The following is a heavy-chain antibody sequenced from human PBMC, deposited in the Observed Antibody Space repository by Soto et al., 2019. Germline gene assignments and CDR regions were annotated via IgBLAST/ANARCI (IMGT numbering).Heavy chain of an antibody. D-gene: IGHD5-18*01. Sequence: LRLSFAASGFTFSSYSMNLVRQAPGKGLEWVSSISSSSSYIYYADSVKGRFTISRDNAKNSLYLQMNGMRAEDTAVYYCARRDTAMVNAFDIWGQGTMVNVSS. CDR3: ARRDTAMVNAFDI. CDR2: ISSSSSYI. J-gene: IGHJ3*02. CDR1: GFTFSSYS. V-gene: IGHV3-21*01.